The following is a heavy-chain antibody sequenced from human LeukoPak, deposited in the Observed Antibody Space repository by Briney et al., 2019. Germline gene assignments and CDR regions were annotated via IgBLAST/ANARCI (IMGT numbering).Heavy chain of an antibody. CDR1: GGTFSSTA. CDR3: ATEMSSTWYAAFDI. V-gene: IGHV1-69*13. D-gene: IGHD6-13*01. Sequence: GASVKVSCKASGGTFSSTAFSWLRQAPGQGLQWMGTIIPIFGTVNYAQKFQARVTITADESTDTAYMELRSLTSEDAAVYYCATEMSSTWYAAFDIWGQGTMVTVSS. J-gene: IGHJ3*02. CDR2: IIPIFGTV.